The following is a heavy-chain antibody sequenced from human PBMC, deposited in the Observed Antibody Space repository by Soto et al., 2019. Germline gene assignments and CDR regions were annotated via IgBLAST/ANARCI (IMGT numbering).Heavy chain of an antibody. CDR3: AKFGYRIVVVVAATASHDAFDI. CDR1: GFTFSSYA. CDR2: ISGSGGSK. J-gene: IGHJ3*02. Sequence: GGSLRLSCAASGFTFSSYAMSWVRQAPGKGLEWVSAISGSGGSKYYADSVKGRFTISRDNSKNTLYLQMNSLKAEDTAVYYCAKFGYRIVVVVAATASHDAFDIWGQGTMVTVSS. D-gene: IGHD2-15*01. V-gene: IGHV3-23*01.